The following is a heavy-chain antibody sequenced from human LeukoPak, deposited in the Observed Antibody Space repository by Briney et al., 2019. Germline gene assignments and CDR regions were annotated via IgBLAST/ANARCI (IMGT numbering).Heavy chain of an antibody. D-gene: IGHD4-17*01. CDR3: ARSPSTTVTSAPDFDY. Sequence: SVKVSCKASGGTFSSYAISWVRQAPGQGLEWMGGIIPIFGTANYAQKFQGRVTITADESTSTAYMELSSLRSEDTAVYYCARSPSTTVTSAPDFDYWGQGTLVTVSS. J-gene: IGHJ4*02. CDR2: IIPIFGTA. V-gene: IGHV1-69*13. CDR1: GGTFSSYA.